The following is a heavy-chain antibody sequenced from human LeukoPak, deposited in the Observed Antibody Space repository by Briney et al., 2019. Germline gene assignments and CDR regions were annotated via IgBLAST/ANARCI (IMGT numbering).Heavy chain of an antibody. D-gene: IGHD4-17*01. J-gene: IGHJ4*02. CDR1: GYTFTSYG. V-gene: IGHV1-69*05. Sequence: ASVKVSCKASGYTFTSYGISWVRQAPGQGLEWMGGIIPIFGTANYAQKFQGRVTITTDESTSTAYMELSSLRSEDTAVYYCAAREVSDYGDNEGVFDYWGQGTLVTVSS. CDR2: IIPIFGTA. CDR3: AAREVSDYGDNEGVFDY.